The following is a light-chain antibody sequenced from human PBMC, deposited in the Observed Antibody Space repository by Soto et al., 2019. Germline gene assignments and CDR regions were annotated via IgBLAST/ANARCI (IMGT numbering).Light chain of an antibody. CDR2: DAS. J-gene: IGKJ1*01. V-gene: IGKV3-11*01. CDR3: EQYGSSPRT. Sequence: ESVLTQSPATLSLSPGERATLSCRASRSVARYLAWYQQKPGQAPRLLIYDASNRATGIPARFSGSGSGTDFTLTISSLEPEDSAVYYCEQYGSSPRTFGQGTKVDIK. CDR1: RSVARY.